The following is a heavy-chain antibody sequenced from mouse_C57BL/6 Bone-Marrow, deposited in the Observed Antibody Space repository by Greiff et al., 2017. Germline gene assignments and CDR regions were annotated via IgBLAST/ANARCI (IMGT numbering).Heavy chain of an antibody. J-gene: IGHJ3*01. D-gene: IGHD1-1*01. CDR2: IYPRSGNT. CDR3: ARSLLLFAY. V-gene: IGHV1-81*01. Sequence: QVQLQQSGAELARPGASVKLSCKASGYTFTSYGISWVKQRTGQGLEWIGEIYPRSGNTYYNEKFKGKATLTADKSSSTAYMELRSLTSEDSAVYFCARSLLLFAYWGQGTLVTVSA. CDR1: GYTFTSYG.